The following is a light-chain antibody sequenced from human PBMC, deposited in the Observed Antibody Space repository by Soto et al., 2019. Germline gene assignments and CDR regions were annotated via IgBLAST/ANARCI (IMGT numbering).Light chain of an antibody. CDR2: GAS. V-gene: IGKV3-20*01. Sequence: ETLMKHSPGTLTSTPGERVTLSFRASQSVSSTYLFWYNLKPGQAPMLLISGASTSATGITDRFSGSVSGTDFTLTISRLEPEDCAVYYCQQYGFSYIAFGQGPEV. CDR3: QQYGFSYIA. J-gene: IGKJ1*01. CDR1: QSVSSTY.